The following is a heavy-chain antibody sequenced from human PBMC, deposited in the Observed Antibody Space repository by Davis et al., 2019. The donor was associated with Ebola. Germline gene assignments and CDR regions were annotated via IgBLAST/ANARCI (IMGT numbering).Heavy chain of an antibody. Sequence: SLKISCTASGSNFDAFAMHWLRQGPRKGLEWVAGISWNSDREGYADSVKGRFTISRDNAKNSLYLQINSLRLEDTGLYYCARGHVMAWGPLDHWGQGTLVTVSS. CDR3: ARGHVMAWGPLDH. CDR1: GSNFDAFA. J-gene: IGHJ4*02. V-gene: IGHV3-9*01. CDR2: ISWNSDRE. D-gene: IGHD5-24*01.